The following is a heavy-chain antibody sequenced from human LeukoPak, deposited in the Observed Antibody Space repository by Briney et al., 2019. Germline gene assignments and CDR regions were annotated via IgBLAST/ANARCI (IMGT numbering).Heavy chain of an antibody. Sequence: GGSLRLSCAASGFTFSSYSMNWVRQAPGKGLEWVSYISSSSSTIYYADSVKGRFTISRDNAKNSLYLQMNSLRAEDTALYYCARGGSSWSPDYWGQGTLVTVSS. D-gene: IGHD6-13*01. J-gene: IGHJ4*02. CDR1: GFTFSSYS. CDR3: ARGGSSWSPDY. V-gene: IGHV3-48*04. CDR2: ISSSSSTI.